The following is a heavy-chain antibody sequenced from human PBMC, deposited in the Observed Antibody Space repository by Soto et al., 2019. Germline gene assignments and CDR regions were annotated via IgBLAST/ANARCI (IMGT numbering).Heavy chain of an antibody. V-gene: IGHV3-48*03. CDR2: TSTSGSTV. CDR1: RFTFSTYD. Sequence: GGSLRLSCAASRFTFSTYDMNWARQAPGKGLEWVSYTSTSGSTVYYADSVQGRFTISRDNTRNSLYLQMNSLRDEDTALYYCVRYCSTTLCNGVATRTFDYWGQRTLVTVSS. CDR3: VRYCSTTLCNGVATRTFDY. J-gene: IGHJ4*02. D-gene: IGHD2-2*01.